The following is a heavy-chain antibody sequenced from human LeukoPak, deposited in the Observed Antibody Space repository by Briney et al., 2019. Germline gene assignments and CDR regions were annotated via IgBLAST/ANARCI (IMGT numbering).Heavy chain of an antibody. CDR1: GGSISSYY. CDR2: IYYSGST. J-gene: IGHJ4*02. Sequence: SETLSLTCTVSGGSISSYYWSWIRQPPGKGLEWIGYIYYSGSTNYNPSLKSRVTISVDTSKNQFSLKLSSVTAADTAVYYCARQPIGYCSGGSCPRGIDYWGQGTLVTVSS. V-gene: IGHV4-59*08. CDR3: ARQPIGYCSGGSCPRGIDY. D-gene: IGHD2-15*01.